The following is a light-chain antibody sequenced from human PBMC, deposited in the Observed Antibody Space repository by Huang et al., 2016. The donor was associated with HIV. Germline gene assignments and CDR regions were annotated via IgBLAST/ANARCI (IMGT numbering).Light chain of an antibody. V-gene: IGKV3-11*01. CDR3: QQRSIWPPWT. CDR2: DAS. CDR1: QSIASS. Sequence: EIVLTQSPATLSLSPGERATLSCRASQSIASSLAWYQQKPGQAPRLSIFDASTKATGIPARFSCRGSGTDFTLTIDSLEPEDFAVYYCQQRSIWPPWTFGPGTKVEIK. J-gene: IGKJ1*01.